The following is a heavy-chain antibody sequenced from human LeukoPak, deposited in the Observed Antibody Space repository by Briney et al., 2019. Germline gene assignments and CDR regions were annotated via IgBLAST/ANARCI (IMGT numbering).Heavy chain of an antibody. D-gene: IGHD1-26*01. V-gene: IGHV1-8*02. Sequence: GASVKVSCKASGYTCTSYDISWVRHALGERLEWMGWMNPDSGNTGYAQTFQGRVTMSRDISISTAYMELSGLTSEDTAVYYCARERDSWDLLNWGGQGTLVTVSS. J-gene: IGHJ4*02. CDR3: ARERDSWDLLNW. CDR1: GYTCTSYD. CDR2: MNPDSGNT.